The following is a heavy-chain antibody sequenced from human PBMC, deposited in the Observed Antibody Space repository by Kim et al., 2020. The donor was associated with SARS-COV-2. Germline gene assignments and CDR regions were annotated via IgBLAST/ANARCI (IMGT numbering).Heavy chain of an antibody. CDR3: ANPPRAQPGPKYSGSYYWYFDL. CDR2: ISGSGGST. CDR1: GFTFSSYA. V-gene: IGHV3-23*01. D-gene: IGHD1-26*01. Sequence: GGSLRLSCAASGFTFSSYAMSWVRQAPGKGLEWVSAISGSGGSTYYADSVKGRFTISRDNSKNTLYLQMNSLRAEDTAVYYCANPPRAQPGPKYSGSYYWYFDLWGRGTLVTVSS. J-gene: IGHJ2*01.